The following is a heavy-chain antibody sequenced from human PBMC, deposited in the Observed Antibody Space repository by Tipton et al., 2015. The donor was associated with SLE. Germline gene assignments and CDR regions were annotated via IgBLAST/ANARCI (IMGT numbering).Heavy chain of an antibody. J-gene: IGHJ4*02. CDR3: ARAAFGSISYFDY. Sequence: QVQLVQSGAEGKMPGASVKISCKASGYIFTFYYIHWLRQAPGQGLEWMGVINPSGGTSYAQHFQGRVTMTRDTSASTVYVDLSSLRSEDSAVYYCARAAFGSISYFDYWGQGTLVTVSS. CDR1: GYIFTFYY. D-gene: IGHD3-3*01. V-gene: IGHV1-46*01. CDR2: INPSGGT.